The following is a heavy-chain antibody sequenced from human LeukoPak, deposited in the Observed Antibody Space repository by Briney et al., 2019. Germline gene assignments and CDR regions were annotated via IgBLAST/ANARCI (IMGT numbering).Heavy chain of an antibody. V-gene: IGHV4-61*01. CDR3: AGFDYYDSSGYSFDY. CDR1: GSSVSSGSYY. D-gene: IGHD3-22*01. Sequence: PSETLSLTCTVSGSSVSSGSYYWSWIRRPPGKGLEWIGYIHYSGSTNYNPSLKSRVTILVDTSKNQFSLKLTSVTAADTAVYSCAGFDYYDSSGYSFDYWGQGTLVIVSS. CDR2: IHYSGST. J-gene: IGHJ4*02.